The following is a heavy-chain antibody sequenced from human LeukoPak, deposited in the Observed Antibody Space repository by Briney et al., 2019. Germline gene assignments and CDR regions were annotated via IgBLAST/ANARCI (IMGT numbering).Heavy chain of an antibody. CDR3: ARDDPTYYDILTGYYKPFDY. J-gene: IGHJ4*02. D-gene: IGHD3-9*01. V-gene: IGHV1-18*01. CDR1: GYTFTSYG. Sequence: GASVKVSCKASGYTFTSYGISWVRQAPGQGLEWMGWISAYNGNTNYAQKLQGRVTMTTDTSTSTAYMELRSLRSDDTAVYYCARDDPTYYDILTGYYKPFDYWGQGTLVTVSS. CDR2: ISAYNGNT.